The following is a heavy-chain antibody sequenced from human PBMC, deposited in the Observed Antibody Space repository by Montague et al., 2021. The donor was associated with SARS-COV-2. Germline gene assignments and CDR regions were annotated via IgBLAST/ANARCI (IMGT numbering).Heavy chain of an antibody. V-gene: IGHV3-21*01. Sequence: SLRLSCAASGFTFSSYNMHWVRQAPGKGLEWVSSISSSGSDIHYADSVKGRFTISRDNARNSLYLQMNGLTAEDTAVYYCSAHGDCWGQGILVTVSS. CDR1: GFTFSSYN. J-gene: IGHJ4*02. CDR3: SAHGDC. CDR2: ISSSGSDI.